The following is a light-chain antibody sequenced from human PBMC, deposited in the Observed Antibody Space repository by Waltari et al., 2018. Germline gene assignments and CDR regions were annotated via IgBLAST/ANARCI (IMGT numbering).Light chain of an antibody. V-gene: IGKV3-20*01. CDR1: QSVSSSY. CDR2: GAS. Sequence: EIVLPQSPGTLSLSPGERATLSCRASQSVSSSYLAWYQQKPGQAPRLLIYGASSRATGIPDRFSGSGSGTDFTLTISRLEPEDFAVYYCQHYGSSLFFGQGTKLEIK. J-gene: IGKJ2*01. CDR3: QHYGSSLF.